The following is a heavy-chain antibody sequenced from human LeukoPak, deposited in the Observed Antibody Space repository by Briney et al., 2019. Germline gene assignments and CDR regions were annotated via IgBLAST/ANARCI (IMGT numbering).Heavy chain of an antibody. J-gene: IGHJ6*03. D-gene: IGHD3-10*01. CDR3: ARDRRGLYGSGNYSGYSYYYYMDV. Sequence: SETLSLTCTVSGGSISTYFWSWIRQPPEKGLEWIGYIYHSGSPKYNPSLKSRVTISVDASKNQFSLKLMSVTAADTAVYYCARDRRGLYGSGNYSGYSYYYYMDVWGKGTTVTISS. CDR1: GGSISTYF. CDR2: IYHSGSP. V-gene: IGHV4-59*01.